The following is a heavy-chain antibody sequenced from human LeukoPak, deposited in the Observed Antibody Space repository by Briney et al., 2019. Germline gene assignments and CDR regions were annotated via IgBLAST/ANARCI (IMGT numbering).Heavy chain of an antibody. V-gene: IGHV4-38-2*02. D-gene: IGHD2-21*02. CDR1: GYSISSGFY. J-gene: IGHJ4*02. CDR2: IYYSGST. CDR3: AREYCGGDCYSPLYFDY. Sequence: SETLSLTCAVSGYSISSGFYWGWIRQPPGKGLEWIGSIYYSGSTYYNPSLKSRVTISVDTSKNQFSLKLSSVTAADTAVYYCAREYCGGDCYSPLYFDYWGQGTLVTVSS.